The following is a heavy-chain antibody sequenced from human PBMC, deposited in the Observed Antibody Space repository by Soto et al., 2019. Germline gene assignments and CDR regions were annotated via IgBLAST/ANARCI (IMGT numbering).Heavy chain of an antibody. CDR3: ARDPGIAVMGGGWFDP. CDR1: GGSFSGYY. D-gene: IGHD6-19*01. V-gene: IGHV4-34*01. J-gene: IGHJ5*02. Sequence: QVQLQQWGAGLLKPSETLSLTCAVYGGSFSGYYWSWIRQPPGKGLEWIGEINHSGSTNYNPSLKSRVTISVDTSKNQFSLKLGSVTAADTAVYYCARDPGIAVMGGGWFDPWGQGTLVTVSS. CDR2: INHSGST.